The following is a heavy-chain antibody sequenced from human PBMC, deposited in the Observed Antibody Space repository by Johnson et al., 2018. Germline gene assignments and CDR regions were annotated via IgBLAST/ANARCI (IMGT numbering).Heavy chain of an antibody. CDR3: ARRSIALTGKDAVDM. CDR2: IWSDARDQ. V-gene: IGHV3-33*01. J-gene: IGHJ3*02. CDR1: GFTFSSYG. Sequence: QVQLQESGGGVVQPGRSLRLSCAASGFTFSSYGMHWVRQAPGKGLEWVAFIWSDARDQKSAESVNGRFTISRDNSQNTLYLQMKSLRAEDTAVYYCARRSIALTGKDAVDMWGQGTMVTVSS. D-gene: IGHD3-9*01.